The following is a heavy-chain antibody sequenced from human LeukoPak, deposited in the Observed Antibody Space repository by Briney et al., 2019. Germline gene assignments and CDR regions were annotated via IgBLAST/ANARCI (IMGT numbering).Heavy chain of an antibody. D-gene: IGHD3-3*01. V-gene: IGHV4-39*01. CDR1: GGSISSSSYY. CDR3: ATLLEWLSGDLDY. CDR2: IYYSGST. Sequence: SETLSLTCTVSGGSISSSSYYWGWIRQPPGKGLEWIGSIYYSGSTYYNPSLKSRVTISVDTSKNQFSLKLSSVTAADTAVYYCATLLEWLSGDLDYWGQGTLVTVSS. J-gene: IGHJ4*02.